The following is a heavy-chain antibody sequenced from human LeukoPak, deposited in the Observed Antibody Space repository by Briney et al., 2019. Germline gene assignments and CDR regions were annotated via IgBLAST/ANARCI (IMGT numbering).Heavy chain of an antibody. V-gene: IGHV7-4-1*02. D-gene: IGHD6-19*01. Sequence: ASVKVSCKASGYTFTSYAMNWVRQAPGQGLEWMGWINTNTGNPTYAQGFTGRFVFSLDTSVSTAYLQISSLKAEDTAVYYCARVFRGEQWLVRGDYFDYWGQGTLVTVSS. CDR2: INTNTGNP. CDR3: ARVFRGEQWLVRGDYFDY. J-gene: IGHJ4*02. CDR1: GYTFTSYA.